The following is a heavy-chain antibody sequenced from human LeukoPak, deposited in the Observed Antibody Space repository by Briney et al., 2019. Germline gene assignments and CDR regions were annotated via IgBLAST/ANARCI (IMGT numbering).Heavy chain of an antibody. CDR3: ARDGGYCSSGTVCYSRAEYYYYGMDV. V-gene: IGHV1-2*06. CDR1: GYTFTSYY. J-gene: IGHJ6*02. Sequence: ASVKVSCKASGYTFTSYYMHWVRQAPGQGLEWMGRINPNSGGTNYAQKFQGRVTVTRDTSISTVYMELGRLRSDDTAVYYCARDGGYCSSGTVCYSRAEYYYYGMDVWGQGTTVTVSS. D-gene: IGHD2-2*01. CDR2: INPNSGGT.